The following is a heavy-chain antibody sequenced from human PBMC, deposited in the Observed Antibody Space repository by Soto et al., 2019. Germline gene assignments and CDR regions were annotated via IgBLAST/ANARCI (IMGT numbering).Heavy chain of an antibody. CDR2: IKSKTDGGTT. CDR3: TTVGARSYYYYGMDV. CDR1: GFTFSNAW. J-gene: IGHJ6*02. Sequence: GSLRLSCAASGFTFSNAWMSGVRQAPGKGLEWVGRIKSKTDGGTTDYAAPVKGRFTISRDDSKNTLYLQMNSLKTEDTAVYYCTTVGARSYYYYGMDVWGQGTTVPVSS. V-gene: IGHV3-15*01. D-gene: IGHD1-26*01.